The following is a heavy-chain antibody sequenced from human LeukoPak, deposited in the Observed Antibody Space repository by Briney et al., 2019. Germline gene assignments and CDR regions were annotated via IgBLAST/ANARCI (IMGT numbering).Heavy chain of an antibody. CDR2: IYYSGST. CDR1: GGPTSSYY. V-gene: IGHV4-59*01. CDR3: AREVTPPLGMDV. D-gene: IGHD2-21*02. J-gene: IGHJ6*02. Sequence: SETLSLTCTVSGGPTSSYYWSWIRQPPGKGLEWIGYIYYSGSTNYNPSLKSRVTISVDTSKNQFSLKLSSVTAADTAVYYCAREVTPPLGMDVWGQGTTVTVSS.